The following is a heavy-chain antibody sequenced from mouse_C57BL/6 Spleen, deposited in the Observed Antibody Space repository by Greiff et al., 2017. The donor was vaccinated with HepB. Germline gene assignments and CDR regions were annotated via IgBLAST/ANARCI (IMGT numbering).Heavy chain of an antibody. CDR3: ARVDDYVGYYFDY. D-gene: IGHD2-4*01. CDR2: ISDGGSYT. V-gene: IGHV5-4*03. CDR1: GFTFSSYA. Sequence: EVKLVESGGGLVKPGGSLKLSCAASGFTFSSYAMSWVRQTPEKRLEWVATISDGGSYTYYPDNVKGRFTISRDNAKNNLYLQMSHLKSEDTAMYYCARVDDYVGYYFDYWGQGTTLTVSS. J-gene: IGHJ2*01.